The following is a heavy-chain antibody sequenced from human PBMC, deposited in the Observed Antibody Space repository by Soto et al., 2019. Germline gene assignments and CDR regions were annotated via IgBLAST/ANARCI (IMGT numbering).Heavy chain of an antibody. CDR1: GYTFTGYY. J-gene: IGHJ5*02. CDR2: INPNSGGT. CDR3: ARGDTAMVMSRNWFDP. Sequence: QVQLVQSGAEVKKPGASVKVSCKASGYTFTGYYMHWVRQAPGQGLEWMGWINPNSGGTNYAQKFQGWVTMTRDTSISTAYMELSRLRSDDTAVYYCARGDTAMVMSRNWFDPWGQGTLVTVSS. D-gene: IGHD5-18*01. V-gene: IGHV1-2*04.